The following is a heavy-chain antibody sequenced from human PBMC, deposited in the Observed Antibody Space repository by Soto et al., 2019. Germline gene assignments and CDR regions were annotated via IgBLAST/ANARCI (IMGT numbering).Heavy chain of an antibody. CDR2: ISSSSSTI. CDR1: GFTFSSYS. CDR3: GRDNFPGGGEPT. Sequence: EVQLVESGGGLVQPGGSLRLSCAASGFTFSSYSMNWVRQAPGKGLEWVSYISSSSSTIYYADSVKGRFTISRDNAKNPLYLQMNSLRDEETAVYSCGRDNFPGGGEPTWGQGTLVTVSS. D-gene: IGHD3-16*01. V-gene: IGHV3-48*02. J-gene: IGHJ5*02.